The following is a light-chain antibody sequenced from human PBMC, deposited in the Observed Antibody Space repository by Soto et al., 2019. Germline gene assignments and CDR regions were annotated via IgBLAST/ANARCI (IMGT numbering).Light chain of an antibody. V-gene: IGKV2D-29*01. Sequence: VVVTQTPLSLSVTAGQPASISCKSSQSLLHTDDKTYLYWYMQRPGQPPQLLIYEASRRFSGVPDRFSGSGAGTDFTLKISRGEAGGVGVYYCMQSIQFPIPFGGGTKVEI. J-gene: IGKJ4*01. CDR2: EAS. CDR3: MQSIQFPIP. CDR1: QSLLHTDDKTY.